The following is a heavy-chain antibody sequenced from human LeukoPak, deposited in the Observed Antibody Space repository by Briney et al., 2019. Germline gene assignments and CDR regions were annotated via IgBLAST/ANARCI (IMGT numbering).Heavy chain of an antibody. D-gene: IGHD2-2*01. CDR2: INHSGST. Sequence: SETLSLTCAVYGGSFSGYYWSWIRQPPGKELEWIGEINHSGSTNYNPSLKSRVTISVDTSKNQFSLKLSSVTAADTAVYYCARGPGGTRRYCSSTSCYAFDYWGQGTLVTVSS. V-gene: IGHV4-34*01. CDR1: GGSFSGYY. J-gene: IGHJ4*02. CDR3: ARGPGGTRRYCSSTSCYAFDY.